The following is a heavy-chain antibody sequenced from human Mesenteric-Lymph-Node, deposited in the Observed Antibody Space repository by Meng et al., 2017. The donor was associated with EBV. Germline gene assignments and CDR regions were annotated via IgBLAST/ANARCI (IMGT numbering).Heavy chain of an antibody. CDR1: GYTFTSYG. V-gene: IGHV1-18*01. D-gene: IGHD2-21*02. CDR3: AKDGTPYCAGDCYLDY. J-gene: IGHJ4*02. Sequence: QVQRLQSVAEVKKPGASVKVSCKTSGYTFTSYGISWVRQAPGQGLEWMGWISGYNGNTNYAQKLQGRVTMTTDTSTNTAYMDLRSLRSDDTAVYYCAKDGTPYCAGDCYLDYWGQGTLVTVSS. CDR2: ISGYNGNT.